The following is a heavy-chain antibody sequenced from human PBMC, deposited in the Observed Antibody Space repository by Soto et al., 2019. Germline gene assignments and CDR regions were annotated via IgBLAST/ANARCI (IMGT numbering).Heavy chain of an antibody. J-gene: IGHJ6*02. D-gene: IGHD5-12*01. CDR2: INPNSGGT. Sequence: ASVKVSCKASGYTFTGYYMHWVRQAPGQGLEWMGWINPNSGGTNYAQKFQGWVTMTRDTSISTAYMELSRPRSDDTAVYYCARDVATAGSTLSMDVWGQGTTVTVSS. CDR3: ARDVATAGSTLSMDV. CDR1: GYTFTGYY. V-gene: IGHV1-2*04.